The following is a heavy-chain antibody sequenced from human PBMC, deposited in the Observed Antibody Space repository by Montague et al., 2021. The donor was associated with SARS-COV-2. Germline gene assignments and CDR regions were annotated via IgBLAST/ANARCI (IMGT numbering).Heavy chain of an antibody. CDR1: GFTFSSYA. V-gene: IGHV3-21*01. D-gene: IGHD3-3*01. Sequence: SLRLSCAASGFTFSSYAMHWVRQAPGKGLEWVSSISSSSSYIYYADSVKGRFTISRDNAKNSLYLQMNSLRAEDTAVYYCARDKITIFGVVIIDYWGQGTLVTVSS. CDR3: ARDKITIFGVVIIDY. J-gene: IGHJ4*02. CDR2: ISSSSSYI.